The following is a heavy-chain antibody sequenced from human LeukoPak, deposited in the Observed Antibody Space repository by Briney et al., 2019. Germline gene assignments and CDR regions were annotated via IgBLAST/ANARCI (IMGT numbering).Heavy chain of an antibody. CDR2: ISGSGGST. V-gene: IGHV3-23*01. Sequence: GGSLRLSCAASGFTFSSYAMSWVRQAPGKGLEWVSAISGSGGSTYYADSVKGRFTISRDNSKNTLYLQMNSLRAEDTAVYYCAEDRTRMVATLNWFDPWGQGTLVTVSS. D-gene: IGHD5-12*01. CDR1: GFTFSSYA. CDR3: AEDRTRMVATLNWFDP. J-gene: IGHJ5*02.